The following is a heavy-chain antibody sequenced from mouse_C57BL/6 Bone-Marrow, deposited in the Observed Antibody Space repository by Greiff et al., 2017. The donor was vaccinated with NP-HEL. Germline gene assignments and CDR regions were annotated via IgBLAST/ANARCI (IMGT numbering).Heavy chain of an antibody. V-gene: IGHV14-4*01. CDR2: IDPENGDT. Sequence: VRLKQSGAELVRPGASVKLSCTASGFNIKDDYMHWVKQRPEQGLEWIGWIDPENGDTEYASKFQGKATITADTSSNTAYLQLSSLTSEDTAVYYCTRYYGSSPWYFDVWGTGTTVTVSS. D-gene: IGHD1-1*01. CDR3: TRYYGSSPWYFDV. CDR1: GFNIKDDY. J-gene: IGHJ1*03.